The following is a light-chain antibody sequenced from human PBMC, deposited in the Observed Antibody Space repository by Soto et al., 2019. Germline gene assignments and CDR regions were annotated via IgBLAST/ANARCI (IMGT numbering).Light chain of an antibody. CDR1: SSDIGTYDH. V-gene: IGLV2-14*01. Sequence: QSVLTQPASVSGSPGQSITISCSGTSSDIGTYDHVAWFQQFPGKTPKLVIYSVSDRPSGVSYRFSGSKSGNTASLTISGLQADDEADYYCISYTVSRSYVFGTGTKVP. J-gene: IGLJ1*01. CDR2: SVS. CDR3: ISYTVSRSYV.